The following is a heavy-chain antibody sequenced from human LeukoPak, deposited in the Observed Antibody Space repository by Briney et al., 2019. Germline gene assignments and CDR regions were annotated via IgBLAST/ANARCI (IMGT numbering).Heavy chain of an antibody. CDR2: ISSSGSTI. CDR1: GFTFSDYY. V-gene: IGHV3-11*01. J-gene: IGHJ4*02. D-gene: IGHD5-18*01. Sequence: GGSLRLSCAASGFTFSDYYMSWIRQAPGKGLEWVSYISSSGSTIYYADSVKGRFTISRDNAKNSLYLQMNSLRAEDTAVYYCARDPWVGTAMVTPYSVDYRGQGTLVTVSS. CDR3: ARDPWVGTAMVTPYSVDY.